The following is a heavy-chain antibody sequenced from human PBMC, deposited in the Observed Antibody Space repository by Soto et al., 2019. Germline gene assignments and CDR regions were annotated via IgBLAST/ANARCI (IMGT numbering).Heavy chain of an antibody. CDR1: GGSISSSNW. CDR3: ARDSGGSFWFDP. Sequence: QVQLQESGPGLVKPSGTLSLTCSVSGGSISSSNWWSWVRQPPGKGLEWIGEIDHSGSTNYNPSLKSRVTISVDTSKNQCSLKLSSVTAADTAVYYCARDSGGSFWFDPWGQGTLVTVSS. V-gene: IGHV4-4*02. J-gene: IGHJ5*02. D-gene: IGHD6-19*01. CDR2: IDHSGST.